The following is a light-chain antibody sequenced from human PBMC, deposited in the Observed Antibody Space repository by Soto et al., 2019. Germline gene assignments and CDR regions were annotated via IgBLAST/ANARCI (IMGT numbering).Light chain of an antibody. CDR2: GVS. V-gene: IGLV2-14*01. CDR3: ISYTGSNTSYV. CDR1: RSDIGSYNY. Sequence: QSALTQPASVSGSPGQSITISCSGTRSDIGSYNYVAWYQQFPGKTPKILIYGVSNRPSGVSSRFSGSKSGNTASLTISGLQAEVEADYYCISYTGSNTSYVFGSGTKVTVL. J-gene: IGLJ1*01.